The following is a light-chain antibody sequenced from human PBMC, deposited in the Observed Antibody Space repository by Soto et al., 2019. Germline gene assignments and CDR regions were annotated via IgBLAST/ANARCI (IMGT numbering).Light chain of an antibody. J-gene: IGKJ1*01. CDR2: GAS. Sequence: IQMTQSPSSLSASVGDRVTITCRASQDISDDVGWYQQTPGKAPKLLISGASRLQSGVPSRFSGSGSGAQFTLTITSLRPEDSAIYYCLQNHNYPRTCGQGTKGDIK. CDR3: LQNHNYPRT. CDR1: QDISDD. V-gene: IGKV1-6*02.